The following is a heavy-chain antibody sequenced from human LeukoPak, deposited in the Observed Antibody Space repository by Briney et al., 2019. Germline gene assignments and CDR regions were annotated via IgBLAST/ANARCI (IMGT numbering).Heavy chain of an antibody. J-gene: IGHJ2*01. Sequence: SETLSLTCTVSGGSISSYYWSWIRQPPGKGLEWIGYIHYSGCTNYNPSLKSRVTISLDTSKNQFSLKLSSVTAADTAVYYCARRIATAPRWYFDPWGRGTLVTVSS. CDR3: ARRIATAPRWYFDP. CDR2: IHYSGCT. CDR1: GGSISSYY. V-gene: IGHV4-59*12. D-gene: IGHD6-13*01.